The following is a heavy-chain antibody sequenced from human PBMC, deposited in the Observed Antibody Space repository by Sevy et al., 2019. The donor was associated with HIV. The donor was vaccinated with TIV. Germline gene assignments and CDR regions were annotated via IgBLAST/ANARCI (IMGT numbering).Heavy chain of an antibody. CDR3: AREIAAAGTDAFDI. V-gene: IGHV3-21*01. D-gene: IGHD6-13*01. CDR1: GFTFSSYS. Sequence: GGSLRLSCAASGFTFSSYSMNWVRQAPGKGLEWVSSISSSSSYIYYADSVKGRSTISRDNAKNSLYLQMNSLRAEDTAVYYCAREIAAAGTDAFDIWGQGTMVTVSS. J-gene: IGHJ3*02. CDR2: ISSSSSYI.